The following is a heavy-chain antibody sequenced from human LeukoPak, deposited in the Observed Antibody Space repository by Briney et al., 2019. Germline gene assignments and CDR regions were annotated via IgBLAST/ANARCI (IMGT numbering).Heavy chain of an antibody. V-gene: IGHV3-74*01. D-gene: IGHD3-10*01. CDR3: ARDITLTRGGRSDY. Sequence: GGSLRLSCAASGFTFSNYWMYWVRQAPGKGLVWVSRINSDGKTTNYADSVKGRFTISRDNAKNTLYLQMNSLRAEDTAVYCCARDITLTRGGRSDYWGQGTLVTVSA. J-gene: IGHJ4*02. CDR1: GFTFSNYW. CDR2: INSDGKTT.